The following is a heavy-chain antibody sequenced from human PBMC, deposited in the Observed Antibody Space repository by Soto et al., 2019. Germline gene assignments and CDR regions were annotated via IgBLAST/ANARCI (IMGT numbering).Heavy chain of an antibody. J-gene: IGHJ4*02. CDR1: GFTFSSYG. D-gene: IGHD1-1*01. CDR2: ISYDGSNK. V-gene: IGHV3-30*18. Sequence: GGSLRLSCAASGFTFSSYGMHWVRQAPGKGLEWVAVISYDGSNKYYADSMKGRFTISRDNSKNTLYLQMNSLRAEDTAVYYCAKASTGLIDYWGQGTLVTVSS. CDR3: AKASTGLIDY.